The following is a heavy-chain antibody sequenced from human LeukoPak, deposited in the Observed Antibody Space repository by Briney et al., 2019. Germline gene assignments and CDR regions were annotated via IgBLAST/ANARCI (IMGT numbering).Heavy chain of an antibody. D-gene: IGHD6-13*01. CDR2: IIPIFGTA. J-gene: IGHJ4*02. Sequence: ASVKVSCKASGGTFSSYAISWVRQAPGQGLEWMGGIIPIFGTANYAQKFQGRVTITTDESTSTAYMELSSLRSEDTAVYYCARVGDTYSSSWYDGPVDYWGQGTLVTISS. CDR3: ARVGDTYSSSWYDGPVDY. CDR1: GGTFSSYA. V-gene: IGHV1-69*05.